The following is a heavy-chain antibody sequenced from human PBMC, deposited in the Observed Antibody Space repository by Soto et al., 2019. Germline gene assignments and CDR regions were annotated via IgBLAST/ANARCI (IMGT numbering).Heavy chain of an antibody. Sequence: RASVKVSCKASGYTFTYRYLHWVRQAPGQALEWMGWITPFNGNTNYAQKFQDRVTITRDRSMSTAYMELSSLRSEDTAMYYCASGVAAAGKEPYYYGMDVWGQGTTVTVSS. V-gene: IGHV1-45*02. CDR2: ITPFNGNT. J-gene: IGHJ6*02. CDR1: GYTFTYRY. CDR3: ASGVAAAGKEPYYYGMDV. D-gene: IGHD6-13*01.